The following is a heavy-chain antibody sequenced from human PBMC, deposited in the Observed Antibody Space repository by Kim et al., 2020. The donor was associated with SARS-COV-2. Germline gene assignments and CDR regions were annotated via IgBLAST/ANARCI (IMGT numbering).Heavy chain of an antibody. J-gene: IGHJ4*02. Sequence: GGSLRLSCAASGFTFSDYYMSWIRQAPGKGLEWVSYLSGSTTYTDYADSVTGRFTISRDNARNAVYLQMNSLRAEDTAVYYCAGLMGSSWYRGRTPKDFWGQGTLVTVSS. D-gene: IGHD6-13*01. CDR1: GFTFSDYY. CDR3: AGLMGSSWYRGRTPKDF. V-gene: IGHV3-11*03. CDR2: LSGSTTYT.